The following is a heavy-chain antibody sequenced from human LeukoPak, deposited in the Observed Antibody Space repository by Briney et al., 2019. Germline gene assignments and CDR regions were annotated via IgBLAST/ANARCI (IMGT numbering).Heavy chain of an antibody. CDR3: ARDRDSGSYPLDY. J-gene: IGHJ4*02. CDR2: ISYDGSNK. CDR1: GFTFSSYA. D-gene: IGHD1-26*01. V-gene: IGHV3-30*04. Sequence: PGRSLRLSCAASGFTFSSYAMHWVRQAPGKGLEWVAVISYDGSNKYYADSVKGRFTISRDNSKNTLYLQMNSLRAEDTAVYYCARDRDSGSYPLDYWGQGTLVTVSS.